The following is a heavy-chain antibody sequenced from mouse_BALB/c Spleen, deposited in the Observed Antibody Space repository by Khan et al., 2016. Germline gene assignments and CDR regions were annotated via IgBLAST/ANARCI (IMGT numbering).Heavy chain of an antibody. D-gene: IGHD1-2*01. J-gene: IGHJ2*01. V-gene: IGHV3-2*02. CDR1: GYSITSGYG. CDR3: ARTAGIKY. Sequence: VQLKESGPGLVKPSQSLSLTCTVTGYSITSGYGWNWIRQFPGNKLEWMGYISYSGSTNYNTSLKSRISITRDTSKNQFFLQLNSVTTEDTATYYCARTAGIKYWGQGTTLTVSS. CDR2: ISYSGST.